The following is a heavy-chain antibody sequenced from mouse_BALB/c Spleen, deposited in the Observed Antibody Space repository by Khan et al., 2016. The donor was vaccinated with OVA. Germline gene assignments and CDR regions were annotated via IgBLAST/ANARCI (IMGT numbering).Heavy chain of an antibody. Sequence: EVQVVESGGGLVQPGGSRKLSCAASGFTFSSFGMHWVRQAPKKGLEWVAYMSSGSSTIYYVDTVKGRVTISRDNPKNTLFLQMTSLRSEDTAMYYCVRSGGNFHWYFDVWGAGTSVTVSS. J-gene: IGHJ1*01. CDR1: GFTFSSFG. V-gene: IGHV5-17*02. CDR3: VRSGGNFHWYFDV. CDR2: MSSGSSTI. D-gene: IGHD2-1*01.